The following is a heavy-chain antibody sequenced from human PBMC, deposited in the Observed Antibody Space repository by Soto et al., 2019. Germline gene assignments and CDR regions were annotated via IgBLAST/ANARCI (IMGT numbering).Heavy chain of an antibody. D-gene: IGHD6-19*01. CDR2: INANSGDT. V-gene: IGHV1-2*02. CDR1: GYTFSGHY. Sequence: QVQLVQSGAEVKKPGASVRVSCKASGYTFSGHYMHWIRQAPGQGPERLGWINANSGDTDRAPKFRDRLTMTRDTSISTAYMELSRLRSDDTAVYYCARGGALDGTSPPFNHWGQGTLVTVSS. J-gene: IGHJ4*02. CDR3: ARGGALDGTSPPFNH.